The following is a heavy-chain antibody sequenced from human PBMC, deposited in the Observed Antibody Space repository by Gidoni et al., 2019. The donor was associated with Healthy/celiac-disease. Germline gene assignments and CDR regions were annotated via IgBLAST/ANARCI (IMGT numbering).Heavy chain of an antibody. J-gene: IGHJ4*02. D-gene: IGHD6-19*01. CDR2: MKSKTDGGTT. CDR1: GFTFSNAW. V-gene: IGHV3-15*01. Sequence: EVQLVESGGGLVKPGGSLRLSCAASGFTFSNAWMGWVRQAPGKGLEWVGRMKSKTDGGTTDYAAPVKGRFTISRDDSKNTLYLQMNSLKTEDTAVYYCTTGKAVAGRAGWGQGTLVTVSS. CDR3: TTGKAVAGRAG.